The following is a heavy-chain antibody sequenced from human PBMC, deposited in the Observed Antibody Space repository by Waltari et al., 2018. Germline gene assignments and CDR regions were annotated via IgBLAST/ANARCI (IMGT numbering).Heavy chain of an antibody. CDR2: IYYSGST. J-gene: IGHJ3*02. D-gene: IGHD1-26*01. V-gene: IGHV4-59*01. CDR3: AREEWEPGGAFDI. CDR1: GGSISSYY. Sequence: QVQMQESGPGLVKPSETLSLTCTVSGGSISSYYWSWIRQPPGKGLEWIGYIYYSGSTNYNPSLKSRVTISVDTSKNQFSLKLSSVTAADTAVYYCAREEWEPGGAFDIWGQGTMVTVSS.